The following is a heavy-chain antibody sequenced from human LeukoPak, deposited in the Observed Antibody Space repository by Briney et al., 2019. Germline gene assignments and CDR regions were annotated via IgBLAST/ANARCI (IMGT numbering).Heavy chain of an antibody. CDR3: AHRGPYYYDSSGYYGY. J-gene: IGHJ4*02. D-gene: IGHD3-22*01. CDR1: GGSISSGDYH. V-gene: IGHV4-30-4*01. Sequence: SETLSLTCTVSGGSISSGDYHWSWIRQPRGKGLEWIGNIYYSGSTYYNPSLKSRVTISVDTSKNQFSLKLSSVTAADTAVYYCAHRGPYYYDSSGYYGYWGQGTLVTVSS. CDR2: IYYSGST.